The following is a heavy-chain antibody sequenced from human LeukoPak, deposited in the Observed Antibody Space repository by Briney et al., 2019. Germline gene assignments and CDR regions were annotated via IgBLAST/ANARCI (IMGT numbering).Heavy chain of an antibody. CDR2: IKHDGSEK. Sequence: AGGSLRLSCAASGFIFTNYFMSWVRQAPGKGLEWVASIKHDGSEKYYVDSVRGRFTISRDNTMNSLYLQMSSLRAEDTAVYYCARAPRGSTDYWGQGTLVTVSS. CDR1: GFIFTNYF. D-gene: IGHD1-1*01. J-gene: IGHJ4*02. V-gene: IGHV3-7*01. CDR3: ARAPRGSTDY.